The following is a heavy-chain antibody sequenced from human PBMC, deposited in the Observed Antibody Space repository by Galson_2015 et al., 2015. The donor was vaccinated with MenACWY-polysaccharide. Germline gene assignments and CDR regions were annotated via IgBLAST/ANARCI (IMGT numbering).Heavy chain of an antibody. CDR1: GFTFGSYA. J-gene: IGHJ3*01. CDR3: AKVTEMTSSRRPFDV. D-gene: IGHD5-24*01. Sequence: SLRLSCAASGFTFGSYAMGWVRQAPGKGLEWVSSIGGSGLTTFYAESVKGRLTIPRDNAQNILSLQMNSLRADDTARYFCAKVTEMTSSRRPFDVWGQGTMVTVSS. CDR2: IGGSGLTT. V-gene: IGHV3-23*01.